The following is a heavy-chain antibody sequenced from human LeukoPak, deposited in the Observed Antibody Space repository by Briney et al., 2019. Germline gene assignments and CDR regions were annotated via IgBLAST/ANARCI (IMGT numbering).Heavy chain of an antibody. CDR1: GYSFTTYW. V-gene: IGHV5-51*01. CDR2: IYPGDSDT. CDR3: ARRLFRGSYPSFDY. Sequence: GESLKISCKGSGYSFTTYWIGWVRQMPGKGLEWMGIIYPGDSDTRYSSSFQGQVTISADKSISTAYLQWSSLKASDTAIYYCARRLFRGSYPSFDYWGQGTLVTVSS. D-gene: IGHD1-26*01. J-gene: IGHJ4*02.